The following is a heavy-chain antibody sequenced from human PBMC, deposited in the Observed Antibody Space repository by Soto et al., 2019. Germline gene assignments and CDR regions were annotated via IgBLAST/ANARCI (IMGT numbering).Heavy chain of an antibody. CDR1: SASLGDHY. D-gene: IGHD4-4*01. Sequence: ASETLSLTCAVFSASLGDHYWAWIRQSPDKGLEWIGEVHPSGSTDYNPSLKSRLTLSLDTSKNQFSLKLSSVTGADTAVYYCARVKVTTSSFGYWGQGTLVTVSS. J-gene: IGHJ4*02. V-gene: IGHV4-34*01. CDR3: ARVKVTTSSFGY. CDR2: VHPSGST.